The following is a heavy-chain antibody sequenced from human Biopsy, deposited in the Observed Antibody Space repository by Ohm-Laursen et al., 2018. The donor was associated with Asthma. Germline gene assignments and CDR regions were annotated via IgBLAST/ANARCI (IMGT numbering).Heavy chain of an antibody. D-gene: IGHD6-6*01. Sequence: SLRLSCTASGFTFSNYVMHWVRQAPGKGLEWVAGIFFDGSNKYYADSVKGRFTISRDNSKDTLYLQVNSLRGDDTAVHYCARGKTWGRSYYFDYWGQGTLVTVSS. V-gene: IGHV3-30-3*01. CDR1: GFTFSNYV. CDR3: ARGKTWGRSYYFDY. J-gene: IGHJ4*02. CDR2: IFFDGSNK.